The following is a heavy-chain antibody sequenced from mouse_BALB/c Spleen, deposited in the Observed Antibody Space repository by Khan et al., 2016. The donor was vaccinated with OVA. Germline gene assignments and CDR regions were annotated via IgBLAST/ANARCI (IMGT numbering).Heavy chain of an antibody. Sequence: QVQLKESGPGLVAPSQSLSITCTVSGFSLTSYGVNWVRQPPGKGLEWLGVIWGDGNTNYHSALISRLSISKDNSMSQVFLKLNSLQTDDTATYXCVKWGDLYAMDYWGQGTSVTVSS. CDR2: IWGDGNT. V-gene: IGHV2-3*01. CDR3: VKWGDLYAMDY. J-gene: IGHJ4*01. CDR1: GFSLTSYG. D-gene: IGHD2-13*01.